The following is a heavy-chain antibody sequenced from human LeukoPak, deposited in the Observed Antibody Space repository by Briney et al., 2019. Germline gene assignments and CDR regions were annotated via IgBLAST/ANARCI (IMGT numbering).Heavy chain of an antibody. CDR3: VLAPNSNWFDF. V-gene: IGHV4-59*08. J-gene: IGHJ5*01. CDR2: ISDIGSI. CDR1: GGSISSYY. Sequence: SETLSLTCTVSGGSISSYYWSWIRQPPGKGLEWIAYISDIGSINYNPSLKSRVTISLDTSKNQFSLKLNSVTAADTAVYFCVLAPNSNWFDFWGPGTLVTVSS. D-gene: IGHD2-8*01.